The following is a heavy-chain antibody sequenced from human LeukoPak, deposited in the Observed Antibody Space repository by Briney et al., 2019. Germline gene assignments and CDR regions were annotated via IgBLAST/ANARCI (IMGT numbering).Heavy chain of an antibody. J-gene: IGHJ4*02. Sequence: GGSLRLSCAASGFTFDDYAMHWVRQAPGKGLEWVSLISGDGGSTYYADSVKGRFTISRDNSKNSLYLQMNSLRTEDTALYYCAKDIFGDGYNDYFDYWGQGPLVTVSS. D-gene: IGHD5-24*01. V-gene: IGHV3-43*02. CDR3: AKDIFGDGYNDYFDY. CDR1: GFTFDDYA. CDR2: ISGDGGST.